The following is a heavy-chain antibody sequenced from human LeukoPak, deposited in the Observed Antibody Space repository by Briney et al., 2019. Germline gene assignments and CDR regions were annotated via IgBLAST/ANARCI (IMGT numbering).Heavy chain of an antibody. D-gene: IGHD1-26*01. CDR2: IIPIFGTA. CDR3: AREWELHLFDY. Sequence: GATVKVSCKASGGTFSSYAISWVRQAPGQGLEWMGRIIPIFGTANYAQKFQGRVTITTDESTSTAYMELSSLRSEDTAVYYCAREWELHLFDYWGQGTLVTVSS. J-gene: IGHJ4*02. V-gene: IGHV1-69*05. CDR1: GGTFSSYA.